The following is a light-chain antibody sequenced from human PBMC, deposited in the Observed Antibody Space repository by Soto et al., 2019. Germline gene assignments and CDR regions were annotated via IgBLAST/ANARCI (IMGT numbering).Light chain of an antibody. CDR2: DAS. CDR3: QQWSLYSWT. CDR1: QSISDW. J-gene: IGKJ1*01. V-gene: IGKV1-5*01. Sequence: DIQMTQSPSTLSSSVGDRVTITCRASQSISDWVAWYQQKPGEAPSLLIFDASTLKSGVPSRFSGSGSGTEFTLTISSLQADDFATYYCQQWSLYSWTFGQGTKVDIK.